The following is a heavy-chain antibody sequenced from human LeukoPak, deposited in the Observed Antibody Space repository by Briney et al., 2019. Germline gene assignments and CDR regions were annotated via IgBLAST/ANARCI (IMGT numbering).Heavy chain of an antibody. CDR2: ISYDGSNK. Sequence: GGSLRLSCAVSGFTFSSYGMHWVRQAPGKGLEWVAVISYDGSNKYYADSVKGRFTISRDNSKNTLYLQMNSLRAEDTAVYYCAKVRTRAEDAFDIWGQGTMVTVSS. J-gene: IGHJ3*02. CDR3: AKVRTRAEDAFDI. D-gene: IGHD2-2*01. CDR1: GFTFSSYG. V-gene: IGHV3-30*18.